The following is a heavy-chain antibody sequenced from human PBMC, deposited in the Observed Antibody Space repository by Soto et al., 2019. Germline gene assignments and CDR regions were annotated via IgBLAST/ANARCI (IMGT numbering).Heavy chain of an antibody. J-gene: IGHJ4*02. Sequence: QVQLVQSGAEVKKPGASVKVSCKASGYTFTSYAMHWVRQAPGQRLEWMGWINAGNGNTKYSQKFQGTVTITRDTAASTADRELSSLRSEDTAVYYCARVGLLLWFGESSPTFDYWGQGTLVTVSS. CDR1: GYTFTSYA. V-gene: IGHV1-3*01. CDR3: ARVGLLLWFGESSPTFDY. CDR2: INAGNGNT. D-gene: IGHD3-10*01.